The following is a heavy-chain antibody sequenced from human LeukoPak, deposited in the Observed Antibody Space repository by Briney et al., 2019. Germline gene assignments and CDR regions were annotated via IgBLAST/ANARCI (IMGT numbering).Heavy chain of an antibody. D-gene: IGHD6-19*01. V-gene: IGHV5-51*01. Sequence: GESLKISCKGPGYSFTSYWIGWVRQMPGKGLEWMGIIYPGDSDTRYSPSFQGQVTISADKSISTAYLQWSSLKASDTAMYYCARLAYSSGWYRALGYWGQGTLVTVSS. CDR1: GYSFTSYW. CDR3: ARLAYSSGWYRALGY. J-gene: IGHJ4*02. CDR2: IYPGDSDT.